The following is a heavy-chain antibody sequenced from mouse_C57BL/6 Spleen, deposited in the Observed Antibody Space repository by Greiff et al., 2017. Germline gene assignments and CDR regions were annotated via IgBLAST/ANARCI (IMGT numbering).Heavy chain of an antibody. CDR1: GYTFTDYE. J-gene: IGHJ1*03. CDR3: TKRGNYGGYFDV. D-gene: IGHD1-1*01. Sequence: QVQLQQSGAELVRPGASVTLSCKASGYTFTDYEMHWVKQTPVHGLEWIGAIDPETGGTAYNQKFKGKAILTADKSSSTAYMELRSLTSEDSAVYDCTKRGNYGGYFDVWGTGTTVTVSS. CDR2: IDPETGGT. V-gene: IGHV1-15*01.